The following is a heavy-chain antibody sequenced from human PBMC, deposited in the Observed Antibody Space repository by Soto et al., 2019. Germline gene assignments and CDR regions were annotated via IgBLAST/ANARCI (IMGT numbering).Heavy chain of an antibody. J-gene: IGHJ4*02. V-gene: IGHV4-59*01. D-gene: IGHD6-19*01. Sequence: SETLSLTCTVSGGSISSYYWNWIRQPPGKGLEWIGYIYYSGSTKYNPSLKSRVTISVDTSKNQFSLKLSSVTAADTAVYYCARSHSSLWRIAVAGSTFDNWGQGTLVTVSS. CDR2: IYYSGST. CDR3: ARSHSSLWRIAVAGSTFDN. CDR1: GGSISSYY.